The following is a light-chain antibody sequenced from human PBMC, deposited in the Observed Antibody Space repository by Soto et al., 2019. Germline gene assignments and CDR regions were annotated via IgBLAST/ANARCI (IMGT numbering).Light chain of an antibody. CDR3: ATWDDSLNGPV. J-gene: IGLJ2*01. CDR2: SNN. V-gene: IGLV1-44*01. Sequence: QSVLTQPPSTSGTPGQRVTTSCSGSSSNIGGNTVNWYQQVPATAPKLLIYSNNQRPSGVPDRFSGSYSGTSASLAISGLQSEDEADYYCATWDDSLNGPVFGGGTQLTVL. CDR1: SSNIGGNT.